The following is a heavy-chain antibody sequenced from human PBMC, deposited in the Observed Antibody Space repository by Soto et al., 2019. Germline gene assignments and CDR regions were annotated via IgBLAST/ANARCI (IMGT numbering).Heavy chain of an antibody. V-gene: IGHV1-69*02. CDR3: ARSRGGYYYGMDV. CDR1: GGTFSSYT. CDR2: IIPILGIA. D-gene: IGHD3-10*01. Sequence: QVQLVQSGAEVKKPGSSVKVSCKASGGTFSSYTISWVRQDPGQGLEWMGRIIPILGIANYAQKFQGRVTITADKSTSTAYMELSSLRSEDTAVYYCARSRGGYYYGMDVWGQGTTVTVSS. J-gene: IGHJ6*02.